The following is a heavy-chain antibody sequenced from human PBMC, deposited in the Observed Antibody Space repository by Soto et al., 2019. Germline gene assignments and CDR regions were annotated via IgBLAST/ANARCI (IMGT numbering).Heavy chain of an antibody. CDR3: ARDRVVRGSGLPYFDF. Sequence: GGSLRLSCAVAGCTCGDSGMHCVRQAPDRGLEWVAVIWFDGSSKYFADSVKGRFTISRDNSKNTVYLQMDSLRDEDTAVYFCARDRVVRGSGLPYFDFWGQGTLVTVSS. J-gene: IGHJ4*01. CDR1: GCTCGDSG. CDR2: IWFDGSSK. D-gene: IGHD3-10*01. V-gene: IGHV3-33*01.